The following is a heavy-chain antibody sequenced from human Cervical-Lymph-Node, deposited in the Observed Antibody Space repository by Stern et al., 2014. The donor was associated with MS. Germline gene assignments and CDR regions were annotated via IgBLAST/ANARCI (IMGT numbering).Heavy chain of an antibody. CDR1: GYIFSKYG. V-gene: IGHV1-18*01. D-gene: IGHD5-12*01. J-gene: IGHJ5*02. Sequence: VQLVESGAEVKKPGASVKVSCKASGYIFSKYGITWVRQAPGQGLEWMGWINANSGHTNYAQNLQGRLNMTTDTSTSTAYMELRSLTSDDTAVYYCAKFTVARIQAGATINWFDPWGQGTLVTVSS. CDR3: AKFTVARIQAGATINWFDP. CDR2: INANSGHT.